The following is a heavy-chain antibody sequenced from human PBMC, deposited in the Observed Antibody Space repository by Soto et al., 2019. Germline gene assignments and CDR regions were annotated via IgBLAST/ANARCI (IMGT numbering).Heavy chain of an antibody. Sequence: QVQLVESGGDLVQRGGSLRLSCAASGYTFSDYSMSWIRQAPGKGLEWISYIDTSSTKIYYADSVKGRFTISRDNAKNSLYLEMNSLRDEDTAVYYCASHYDMWSGYLSPVDYWGQGTLVTVSS. J-gene: IGHJ4*02. D-gene: IGHD3-3*01. V-gene: IGHV3-11*01. CDR3: ASHYDMWSGYLSPVDY. CDR2: IDTSSTKI. CDR1: GYTFSDYS.